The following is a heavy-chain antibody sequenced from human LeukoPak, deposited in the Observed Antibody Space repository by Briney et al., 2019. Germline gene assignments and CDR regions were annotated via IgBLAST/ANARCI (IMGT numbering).Heavy chain of an antibody. J-gene: IGHJ3*02. CDR3: ARELRRRRWLQLSQFSGDAFDI. CDR1: GYTFTSYA. Sequence: ASVKVSCKASGYTFTSYAMNWVRQAPGQGLEWMGWINTNTGNPTYAQGFTGRFVFSLDTSVSTAYLQISSLKAEDTAVYYCARELRRRRWLQLSQFSGDAFDIWGQGTMVTVSS. D-gene: IGHD5-24*01. V-gene: IGHV7-4-1*02. CDR2: INTNTGNP.